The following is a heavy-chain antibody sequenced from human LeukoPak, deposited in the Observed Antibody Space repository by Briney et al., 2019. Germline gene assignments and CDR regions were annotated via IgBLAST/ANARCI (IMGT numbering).Heavy chain of an antibody. Sequence: PGGSLRLSCAASGFTFSSYSMNWVRQAPGKGLEWVSAISGNGGSTYYADSVKGRFTISRDNSKNTLYLQINSLRAEDTAVYYCAKDPRSYIVTTMLFQYWGQGTLVTVSS. CDR3: AKDPRSYIVTTMLFQY. D-gene: IGHD5-12*01. J-gene: IGHJ4*02. CDR2: ISGNGGST. CDR1: GFTFSSYS. V-gene: IGHV3-23*01.